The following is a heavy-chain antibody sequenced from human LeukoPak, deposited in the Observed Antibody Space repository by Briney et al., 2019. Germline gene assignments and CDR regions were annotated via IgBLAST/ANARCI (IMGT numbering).Heavy chain of an antibody. V-gene: IGHV4-39*01. CDR2: IYYSGST. Sequence: PSETLSLTCTVSGGSISSSSYYWGWIRQPPGKGLEWIGSIYYSGSTYYNPSLKSRVTISVDTSKNQFSLKLSSVTAADTAVYYCARHRPKYYGFWSGPRPPFDPWGQGTLVTVSS. J-gene: IGHJ5*02. D-gene: IGHD3-3*01. CDR3: ARHRPKYYGFWSGPRPPFDP. CDR1: GGSISSSSYY.